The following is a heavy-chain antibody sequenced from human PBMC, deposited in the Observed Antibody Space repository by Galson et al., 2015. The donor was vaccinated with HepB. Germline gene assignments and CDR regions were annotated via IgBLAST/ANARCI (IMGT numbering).Heavy chain of an antibody. CDR3: AKDQVLLWFGELSTFDY. CDR2: ISGSGGST. V-gene: IGHV3-23*01. Sequence: SLRLSCAASGFTFSSYAMSWVRQAPGKGLEWVSAISGSGGSTYYADSVKGRFAISRDNSKNTLYLQMNSLRAEDTAVYYCAKDQVLLWFGELSTFDYWGQGTLVTVSS. J-gene: IGHJ4*02. D-gene: IGHD3-10*01. CDR1: GFTFSSYA.